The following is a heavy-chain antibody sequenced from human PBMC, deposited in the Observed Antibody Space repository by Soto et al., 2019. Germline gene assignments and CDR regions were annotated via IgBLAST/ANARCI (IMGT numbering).Heavy chain of an antibody. CDR2: TYYRSKWYN. D-gene: IGHD6-13*01. CDR1: GDSFSSNSAA. CDR3: ARAFFTAAADKNWYDP. Sequence: PSQTLSLTCAISGDSFSSNSAAWNWIRQSPSRGLEWLGRTYYRSKWYNDYAVSVKSRITINPDTSKNQFSLQLNSVTPEDTAVYYCARAFFTAAADKNWYDPWGQGTLVTVSS. V-gene: IGHV6-1*01. J-gene: IGHJ5*02.